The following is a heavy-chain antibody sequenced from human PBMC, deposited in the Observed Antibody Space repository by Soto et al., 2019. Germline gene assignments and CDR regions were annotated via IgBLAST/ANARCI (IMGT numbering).Heavy chain of an antibody. J-gene: IGHJ4*02. CDR1: GFTFSDYY. CDR3: AREGSYYNDSGT. V-gene: IGHV3-11*06. D-gene: IGHD3-22*01. Sequence: GGSLRLSCAASGFTFSDYYMSWIRQTAGKGLEWLSYISSSSSYTNYADSVKGRFTISRDNAKNSLYLQMNSLRAEDTAVYCCAREGSYYNDSGTWGQGTLVTVS. CDR2: ISSSSSYT.